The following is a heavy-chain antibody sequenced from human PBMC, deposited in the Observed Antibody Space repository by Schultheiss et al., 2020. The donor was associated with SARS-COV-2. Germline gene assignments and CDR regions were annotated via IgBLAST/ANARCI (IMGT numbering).Heavy chain of an antibody. J-gene: IGHJ4*02. Sequence: GGSLRLSCAASGFTVSSYGMHWVRQAPGKGLEWVAVISYDGSNKYYADSVKGRFTISRDNSKNTLYLQMNSLRAEDTAVYYCARAAYSSGWYGLDYWGQGTLVTVSS. D-gene: IGHD6-19*01. CDR3: ARAAYSSGWYGLDY. V-gene: IGHV3-30*03. CDR1: GFTVSSYG. CDR2: ISYDGSNK.